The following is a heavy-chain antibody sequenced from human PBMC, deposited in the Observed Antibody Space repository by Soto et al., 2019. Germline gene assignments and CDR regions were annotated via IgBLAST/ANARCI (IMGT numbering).Heavy chain of an antibody. J-gene: IGHJ6*02. CDR1: GFTFSSYA. CDR3: AKGGVDIVVVPAAYPIYYYYYGMDV. V-gene: IGHV3-23*01. D-gene: IGHD2-2*03. Sequence: LRLSCAASGFTFSSYAMSWVRQAPGKGLEWVSAISGSGGSTYYADSVKGRFTISRDNSKNTLYLQMNSLRAEDTAVYYCAKGGVDIVVVPAAYPIYYYYYGMDVWGQGTTVTVSS. CDR2: ISGSGGST.